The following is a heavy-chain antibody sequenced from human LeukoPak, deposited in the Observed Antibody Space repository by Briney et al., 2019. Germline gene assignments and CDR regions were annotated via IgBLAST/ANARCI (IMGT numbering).Heavy chain of an antibody. CDR2: INPSGGST. Sequence: ASVKVSCKASGYTFTSYYMHWVRQAPGQGLECMGIINPSGGSTNYAQKFQGRVTMTRDTSISTAYMELSRLRSDDTAVYYCAREPRYSGYDWEYYFDYWGQGTLVTASS. D-gene: IGHD5-12*01. J-gene: IGHJ4*02. CDR1: GYTFTSYY. CDR3: AREPRYSGYDWEYYFDY. V-gene: IGHV1-2*02.